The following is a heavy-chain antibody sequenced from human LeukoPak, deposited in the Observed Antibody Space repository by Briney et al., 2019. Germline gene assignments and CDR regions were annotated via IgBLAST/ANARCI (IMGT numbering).Heavy chain of an antibody. Sequence: GGSLRLSCAASVFTVSTDSFNWVRQAPGGGPEWVSSIRDGSTYIFYADSLKGRFTISRDDAKSSLYLQMNSLRAEDTAVYYCARVQYDSSGYSFDYWGQGTLVTVSS. CDR2: IRDGSTYI. D-gene: IGHD3-22*01. J-gene: IGHJ4*02. CDR1: VFTVSTDS. CDR3: ARVQYDSSGYSFDY. V-gene: IGHV3-21*01.